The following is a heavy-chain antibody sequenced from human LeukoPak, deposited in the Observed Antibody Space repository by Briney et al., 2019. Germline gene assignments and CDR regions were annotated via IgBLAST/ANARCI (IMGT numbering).Heavy chain of an antibody. Sequence: GGSLRLSCAASGFTFSYYAMNWVRQAPGKGLEWVSGISSNSDTIYYADSVKDRFTISRDNSDNTLYLQMNSLRAEDTAVYYCAKVNYYGSGTSYRFNYFDFWGQGTLVTVSS. CDR1: GFTFSYYA. D-gene: IGHD3-10*01. J-gene: IGHJ4*02. CDR3: AKVNYYGSGTSYRFNYFDF. V-gene: IGHV3-23*01. CDR2: ISSNSDTI.